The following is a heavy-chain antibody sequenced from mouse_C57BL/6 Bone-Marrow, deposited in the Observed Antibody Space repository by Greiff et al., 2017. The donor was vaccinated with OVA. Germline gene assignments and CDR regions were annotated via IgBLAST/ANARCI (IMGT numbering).Heavy chain of an antibody. D-gene: IGHD2-4*01. CDR1: GFTFSDYG. J-gene: IGHJ2*01. V-gene: IGHV5-17*01. CDR3: ARGNYDCDEDD. Sequence: EVKLMESGGGLVKPGGSLKLSCAASGFTFSDYGMHWVRQAPEKGLEWVAYISSGSSTIYYADTVKGRFTISRDNAKNTLFLQMTSLGSEDTAMYYCARGNYDCDEDDWGKGTTLTVSS. CDR2: ISSGSSTI.